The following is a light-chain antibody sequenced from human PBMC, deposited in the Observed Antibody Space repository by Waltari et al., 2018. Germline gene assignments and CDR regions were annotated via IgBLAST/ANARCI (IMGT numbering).Light chain of an antibody. J-gene: IGKJ2*01. CDR2: GAS. Sequence: EVLLTQSPGTLSLSPGERATLSCRASQSVWSSYLAWYQQKLGQAPRPIIYGASNRASGTPDSLSGSGSGTDFTLTISRLEPEDFAVYYCQQYGDSPHTFGQGTKLAI. CDR1: QSVWSSY. CDR3: QQYGDSPHT. V-gene: IGKV3-20*01.